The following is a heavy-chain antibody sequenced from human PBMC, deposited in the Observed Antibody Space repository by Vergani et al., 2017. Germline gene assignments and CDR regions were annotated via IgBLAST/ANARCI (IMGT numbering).Heavy chain of an antibody. D-gene: IGHD6-19*01. J-gene: IGHJ4*02. Sequence: QVHLEQSGTEVKKPGSSVKVSCKASGDIFNNYAVTWVRQAPGQGLEWMGRIIPIIRLATSAQKFQDRVNITGDTSTNTVYMEMNNLRSEDTAVYYCAGVSPGDNSGWEPFDYWGQGTLVTVSS. CDR3: AGVSPGDNSGWEPFDY. V-gene: IGHV1-69*04. CDR2: IIPIIRLA. CDR1: GDIFNNYA.